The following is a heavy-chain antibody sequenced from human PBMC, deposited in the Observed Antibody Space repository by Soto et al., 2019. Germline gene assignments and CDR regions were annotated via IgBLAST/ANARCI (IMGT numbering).Heavy chain of an antibody. J-gene: IGHJ5*02. Sequence: GASVKVSCKAQGYIFTKYGIGWVRQAPGHGLEWMGLINVCNGDRKVAQKFQDRVSMTTDTATDTAYMELKSLRSGDAAVYYCARLQLGGDRMLNWFDPWGQGTLVTVSS. V-gene: IGHV1-18*01. CDR2: INVCNGDR. CDR1: GYIFTKYG. D-gene: IGHD2-21*02. CDR3: ARLQLGGDRMLNWFDP.